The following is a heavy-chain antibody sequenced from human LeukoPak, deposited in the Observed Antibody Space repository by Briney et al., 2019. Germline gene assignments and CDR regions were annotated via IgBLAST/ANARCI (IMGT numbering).Heavy chain of an antibody. V-gene: IGHV3-33*01. Sequence: SGGSLRLSCAASGFTFSNSGMHWVRQAPGKGLEWVAVIWSDGSNQYYADFVKGRFTISRDNSKNTLYLQMNSLRAEDTAVYSCARDRSSSGALVDYWGQGTLVTVSS. D-gene: IGHD6-19*01. CDR1: GFTFSNSG. CDR3: ARDRSSSGALVDY. CDR2: IWSDGSNQ. J-gene: IGHJ4*02.